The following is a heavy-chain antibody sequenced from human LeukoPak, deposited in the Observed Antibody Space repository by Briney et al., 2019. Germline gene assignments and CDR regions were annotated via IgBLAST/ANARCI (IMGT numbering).Heavy chain of an antibody. CDR2: ISYDGSNK. Sequence: GGSLRLSCAASGFTFSSYGMHWVRQAPGKGLEWVAVISYDGSNKYSADSVKGRFTISRDNSKNTLYLLMNSLRAEDTAVYYCANYGDYYYFYYWGQGTLVTVSS. J-gene: IGHJ4*02. CDR1: GFTFSSYG. V-gene: IGHV3-30*18. CDR3: ANYGDYYYFYY. D-gene: IGHD4-17*01.